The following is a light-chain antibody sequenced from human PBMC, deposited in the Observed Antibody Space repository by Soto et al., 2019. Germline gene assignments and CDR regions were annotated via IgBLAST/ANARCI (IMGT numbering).Light chain of an antibody. CDR2: TSV. CDR3: QQTYNTTYT. V-gene: IGKV1-39*01. CDR1: QRITTY. J-gene: IGKJ2*01. Sequence: HMTQSPSSLSASVGDRVTITCRASQRITTYLNWYQQKPGEAPKLLISTSVTLQRGVPSRFTGSGSETDFTITIPRLQPADFAPYFCQQTYNTTYTFGQGTKLEIK.